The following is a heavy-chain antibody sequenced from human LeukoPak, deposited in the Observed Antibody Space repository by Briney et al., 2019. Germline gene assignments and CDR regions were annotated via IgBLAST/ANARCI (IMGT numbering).Heavy chain of an antibody. CDR1: GGSISSGGYS. CDR2: IYHSGST. Sequence: SETLSLTCAVSGGSISSGGYSWSWIRQPPGKGLEWIGYIYHSGSTYYNPSLKSRVTISVDRSKNQFSLKLSSVTAADTAVYYCARRGVVVTAMSLWYYYGMDVWGQGTTVTVSS. D-gene: IGHD2-21*02. J-gene: IGHJ6*02. V-gene: IGHV4-30-2*01. CDR3: ARRGVVVTAMSLWYYYGMDV.